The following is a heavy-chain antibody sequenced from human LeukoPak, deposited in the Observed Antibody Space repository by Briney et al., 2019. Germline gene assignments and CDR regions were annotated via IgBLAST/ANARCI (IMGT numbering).Heavy chain of an antibody. V-gene: IGHV4-34*01. CDR1: GGSISSYY. D-gene: IGHD4-23*01. J-gene: IGHJ4*02. CDR3: ARRIGYGGNVHFDY. CDR2: INHSGST. Sequence: SETLSLTCTVSGGSISSYYWSWIRQPPGKGLEWIGEINHSGSTNYNPSLKSRVTISVDTSKNQFSLKLSSVTAADTAVYYCARRIGYGGNVHFDYWGQGTLVTVSS.